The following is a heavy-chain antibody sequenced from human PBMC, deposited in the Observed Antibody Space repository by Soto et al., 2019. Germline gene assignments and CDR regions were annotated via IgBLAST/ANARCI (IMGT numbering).Heavy chain of an antibody. Sequence: SETLSLTCTVSGGSISSGGYYWSWIRQHPGKGLEWIGYIYYSGSTYYNPSLKSRVTISVDTSKNQFSLKLSSVTAADTAVYYCASINRYYYGSGSYYNYAFDIWGQGTMVTVSS. D-gene: IGHD3-10*01. J-gene: IGHJ3*02. CDR3: ASINRYYYGSGSYYNYAFDI. CDR2: IYYSGST. CDR1: GGSISSGGYY. V-gene: IGHV4-31*03.